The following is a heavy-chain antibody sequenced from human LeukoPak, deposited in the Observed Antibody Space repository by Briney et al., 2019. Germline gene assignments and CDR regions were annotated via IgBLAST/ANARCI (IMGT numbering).Heavy chain of an antibody. CDR2: IYSGGFT. CDR3: ARDSGYSSDDAY. CDR1: GFTVSSNY. Sequence: GGSLRLSCAASGFTVSSNYMGWVRQAPGKGLEWVSVIYSGGFTHYADSVKDRFTNSRDNSKNTLYLQVNSLRVEDTAVYYCARDSGYSSDDAYWGQGTLVTVSS. V-gene: IGHV3-66*01. D-gene: IGHD5-12*01. J-gene: IGHJ4*02.